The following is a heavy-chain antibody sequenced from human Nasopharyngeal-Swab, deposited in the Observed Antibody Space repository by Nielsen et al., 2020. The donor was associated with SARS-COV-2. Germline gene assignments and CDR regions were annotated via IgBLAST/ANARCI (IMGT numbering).Heavy chain of an antibody. V-gene: IGHV3-73*01. D-gene: IGHD2-15*01. CDR1: GFTFSDSA. CDR3: TRCGGGCYSGRDY. CDR2: VRSKGNNYAT. J-gene: IGHJ4*02. Sequence: GESLKISCAASGFTFSDSAIHWVRQTSGKGLEWVGRVRSKGNNYATAYSPSVKGRFIIFRDDPTNTAYLQMNSLKTEDTAMYYCTRCGGGCYSGRDYWGQGTLVTVSS.